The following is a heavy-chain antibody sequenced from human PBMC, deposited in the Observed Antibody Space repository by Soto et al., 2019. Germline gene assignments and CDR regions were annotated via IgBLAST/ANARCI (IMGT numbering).Heavy chain of an antibody. CDR2: IKEDGSEK. CDR1: GFTFSTYW. CDR3: ARGWGYFDSSGFPYLYAMDV. V-gene: IGHV3-7*01. D-gene: IGHD3-22*01. J-gene: IGHJ4*02. Sequence: LRLSCAASGFTFSTYWMSWVRQAPGKGLEWVANIKEDGSEKYYVDSVEGRFTISRDNAKNSLYLQMTSLRAEDTALYYCARGWGYFDSSGFPYLYAMDVWGQGTLVTVSS.